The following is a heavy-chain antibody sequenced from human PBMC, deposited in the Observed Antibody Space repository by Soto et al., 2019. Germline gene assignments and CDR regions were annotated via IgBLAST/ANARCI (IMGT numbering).Heavy chain of an antibody. Sequence: SETLSLTCAVYGGSFSDYYWSWIRQPPGKGLEWIGEIIRSGSTNYNPSVKSRVTISVDTSKNQFSLKLNSVTAADTAVYFCARGLGVVEPPAGTPGLGGLDVWGQGTTVTVSS. CDR3: ARGLGVVEPPAGTPGLGGLDV. V-gene: IGHV4-34*01. D-gene: IGHD2-2*01. CDR2: IIRSGST. J-gene: IGHJ6*02. CDR1: GGSFSDYY.